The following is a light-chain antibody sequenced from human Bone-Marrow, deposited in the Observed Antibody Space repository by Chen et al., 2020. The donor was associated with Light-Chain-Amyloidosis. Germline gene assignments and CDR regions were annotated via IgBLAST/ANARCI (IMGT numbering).Light chain of an antibody. CDR3: QSYQGSSQGV. V-gene: IGLV6-57*01. J-gene: IGLJ3*02. Sequence: NFMLTQPHSVSESPGKTVIISCTRSSGSISTNYVQWYQQRPGSSPPTWIYADDQSPSVGPDRFSGSIARSSNSASLTISGLKPEDEADYYCQSYQGSSQGVFGGGTKLPVL. CDR2: ADD. CDR1: SGSISTNY.